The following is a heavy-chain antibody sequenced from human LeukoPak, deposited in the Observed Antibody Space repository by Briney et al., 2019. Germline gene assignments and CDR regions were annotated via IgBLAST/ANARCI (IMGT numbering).Heavy chain of an antibody. CDR2: IYYSGST. CDR3: ARGRDAYAT. Sequence: SETLSLTCTVSGGSISSYYWTWIRQPPGKGLEWIGYIYYSGSTDYNPSLKSRVTISVDTSKNQFSLKLSSVTAADTAVYYCARGRDAYATWGQGTLVTVSS. J-gene: IGHJ5*02. V-gene: IGHV4-59*01. CDR1: GGSISSYY. D-gene: IGHD5-24*01.